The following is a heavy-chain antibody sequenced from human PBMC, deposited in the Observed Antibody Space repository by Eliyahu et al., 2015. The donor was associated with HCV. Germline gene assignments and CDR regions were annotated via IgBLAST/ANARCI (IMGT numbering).Heavy chain of an antibody. CDR1: GFSLTTSGAG. Sequence: QITLKESGPTLVKPTQTLTLTCTFSGFSLTTSGAGVGWIRQPPGRALEWLALMYLGDDKRYRPSLKSRLTITKDTSKNQVVLTMTNVDPVDTATYYCAHSDIYDSAAFDYWGQGTPGHRLL. CDR3: AHSDIYDSAAFDY. V-gene: IGHV2-5*02. D-gene: IGHD3-16*01. J-gene: IGHJ4*02. CDR2: MYLGDDK.